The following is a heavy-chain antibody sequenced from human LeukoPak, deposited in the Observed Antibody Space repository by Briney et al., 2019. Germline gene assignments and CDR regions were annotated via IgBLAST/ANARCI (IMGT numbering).Heavy chain of an antibody. Sequence: GGSLRLSCAVSGFTVSSNYMNWVRQAPGKGLEWVSVIYSGGSTYYADSVKGRFTISRDNSKNTLYLQMNSLRAEDTAVYYCAKRSSSSWNYYGMDVWGQGTTVTVSS. D-gene: IGHD6-13*01. J-gene: IGHJ6*02. CDR2: IYSGGST. CDR3: AKRSSSSWNYYGMDV. CDR1: GFTVSSNY. V-gene: IGHV3-53*01.